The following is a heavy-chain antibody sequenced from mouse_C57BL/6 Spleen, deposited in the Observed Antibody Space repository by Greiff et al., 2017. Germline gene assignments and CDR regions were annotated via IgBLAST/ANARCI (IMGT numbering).Heavy chain of an antibody. CDR2: INPSTGGT. CDR1: GYSFTGYY. Sequence: EVQLQQSGPELVKPGASVKISCKASGYSFTGYYMNWVKQSPEKSLEWIGEINPSTGGTTYNQKFKAKATLTVDKSSSTAYMQLKSLTSEDSAVYYCARDHYGSRWFAYWGQGTLVTVSA. D-gene: IGHD1-1*01. J-gene: IGHJ3*01. CDR3: ARDHYGSRWFAY. V-gene: IGHV1-42*01.